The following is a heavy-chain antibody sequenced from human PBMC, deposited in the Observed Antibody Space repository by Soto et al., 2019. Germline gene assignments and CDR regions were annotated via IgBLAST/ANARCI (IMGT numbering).Heavy chain of an antibody. V-gene: IGHV3-48*01. D-gene: IGHD3-9*01. J-gene: IGHJ6*03. CDR2: ISSSSSTI. CDR1: GFTFSSYS. CDR3: AREDYDILTGSMDV. Sequence: GGSLRLSCAASGFTFSSYSMNWVRQAPGKGLEWVSYISSSSSTIYYADSVKGRFTISRDNAKNSLYLQMNSLRAEDTAVYYCAREDYDILTGSMDVWGKGTTVTVSS.